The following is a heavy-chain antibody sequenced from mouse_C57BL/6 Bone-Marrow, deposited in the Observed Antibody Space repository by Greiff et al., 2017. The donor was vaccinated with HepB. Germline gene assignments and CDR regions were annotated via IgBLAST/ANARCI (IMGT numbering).Heavy chain of an antibody. CDR1: GFSLTSYG. CDR2: IWSGGST. V-gene: IGHV2-2*01. D-gene: IGHD2-2*01. J-gene: IGHJ1*03. CDR3: ASQSTMVTTGGWYFDV. Sequence: QVQLQQSGPGLVQPSQSLSITCTVSGFSLTSYGVHWVRQSPGKGLEWLGVIWSGGSTDYNAAFISRLSISKDNSKSQVFFIMNSLQADDTAIYYCASQSTMVTTGGWYFDVWGTGTTVTVSS.